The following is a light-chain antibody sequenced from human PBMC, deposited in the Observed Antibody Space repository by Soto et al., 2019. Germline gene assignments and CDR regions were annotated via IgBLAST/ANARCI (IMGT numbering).Light chain of an antibody. V-gene: IGLV1-44*01. Sequence: QAVVTQPPSASGTPGQRVTISCSGSSSNIGSNTVNWYQQLPGTAPKLLIYSNNQRPSGVPDRFSGSKSGTSASLAISGLQSDDEADYYYAAWDDSLNGFYVFGTGTKLTVL. J-gene: IGLJ1*01. CDR2: SNN. CDR1: SSNIGSNT. CDR3: AAWDDSLNGFYV.